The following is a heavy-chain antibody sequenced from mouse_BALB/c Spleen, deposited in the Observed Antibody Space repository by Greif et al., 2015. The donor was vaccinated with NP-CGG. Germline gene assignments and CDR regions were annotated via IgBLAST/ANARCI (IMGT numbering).Heavy chain of an antibody. V-gene: IGHV14-3*02. CDR1: GFNIKDTL. Sequence: EVKLMESGAELVKPGASVKLSCTASGFNIKDTLIHWVKQRPEQGLEWIGRIDPANGNTKYGPKFQGKATITADTSSNTAYLQLSSLTSEDTAVYYFASYYYGSSRFAYWGQGTLFTGSA. J-gene: IGHJ3*01. CDR3: ASYYYGSSRFAY. CDR2: IDPANGNT. D-gene: IGHD1-1*01.